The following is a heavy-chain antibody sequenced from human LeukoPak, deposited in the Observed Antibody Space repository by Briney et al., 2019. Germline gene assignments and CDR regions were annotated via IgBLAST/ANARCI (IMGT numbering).Heavy chain of an antibody. CDR1: GGTFSSYA. CDR3: ARGRGYYYDSSGSLLDL. CDR2: INPNSGGT. D-gene: IGHD3-22*01. Sequence: GASVKVSCKASGGTFSSYAISWVRQAPGQGLEWMGWINPNSGGTNYAQKFQGRVTMTRDTSISTAYMELSRLRSDDTAVYYCARGRGYYYDSSGSLLDLWGRGTLVTVSS. V-gene: IGHV1-2*02. J-gene: IGHJ2*01.